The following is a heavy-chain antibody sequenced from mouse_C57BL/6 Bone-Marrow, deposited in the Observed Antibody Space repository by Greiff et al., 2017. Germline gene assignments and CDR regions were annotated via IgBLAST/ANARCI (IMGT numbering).Heavy chain of an antibody. J-gene: IGHJ4*01. CDR3: TRSIYYYGGSLYYYAMDY. D-gene: IGHD1-1*01. CDR1: GFSLTSYG. V-gene: IGHV2-2*01. Sequence: QVHVKQSGPGLVQPSQSLSITCTVSGFSLTSYGVHWVRQSPGKGLEWLGVIWSGGSTDYNAAFISRLSISKDNSKCQVFFKMNSLQADDTAIYYCTRSIYYYGGSLYYYAMDYWGQGTSVTVSS. CDR2: IWSGGST.